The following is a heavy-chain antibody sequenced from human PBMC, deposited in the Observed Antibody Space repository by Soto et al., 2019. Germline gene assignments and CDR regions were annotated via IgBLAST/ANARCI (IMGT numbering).Heavy chain of an antibody. CDR1: GYTFTSYG. V-gene: IGHV1-18*01. CDR2: ISAYNGNA. Sequence: ASVKVSCKASGYTFTSYGISWVRLAPGQGLEWMGWISAYNGNANYAQKLQGRVTMTTDTSTSTAYMELRSLRSDDTAVYYCARDLEQWLVFGYWGQGTLVTVSS. CDR3: ARDLEQWLVFGY. J-gene: IGHJ4*02. D-gene: IGHD6-19*01.